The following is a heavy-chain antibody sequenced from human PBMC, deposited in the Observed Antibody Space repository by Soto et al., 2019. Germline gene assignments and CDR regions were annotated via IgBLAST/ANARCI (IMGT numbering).Heavy chain of an antibody. Sequence: EVQLVESGGGLVQPGGSLRLSCAASGFTFSSYWMTWVRQAPGKGLEWVANIKQDGSEKYYVDSVKGRFTISRDNAKNSLYLQMNSLGAEYTAVYYCARHTCSGGTCHFDYWGQGTLVTVSS. D-gene: IGHD2-15*01. V-gene: IGHV3-7*04. J-gene: IGHJ4*02. CDR2: IKQDGSEK. CDR3: ARHTCSGGTCHFDY. CDR1: GFTFSSYW.